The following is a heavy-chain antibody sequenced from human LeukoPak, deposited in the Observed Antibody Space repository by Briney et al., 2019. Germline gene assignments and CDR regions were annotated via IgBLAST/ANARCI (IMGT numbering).Heavy chain of an antibody. CDR1: GFTVSSNY. J-gene: IGHJ4*02. CDR3: ARASDRGLRLGELSPPFDY. D-gene: IGHD3-16*02. Sequence: GGSLRLSCAASGFTVSSNYMSWVRQAPGKGLEWVSVIYSGGSTYYADSVKGRFTISRDNSKNTLYLQMNSLRAEDTAVYYWARASDRGLRLGELSPPFDYWGQGTLVTVSS. CDR2: IYSGGST. V-gene: IGHV3-53*01.